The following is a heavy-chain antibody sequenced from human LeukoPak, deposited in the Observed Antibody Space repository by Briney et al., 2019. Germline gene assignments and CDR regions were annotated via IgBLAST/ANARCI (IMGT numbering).Heavy chain of an antibody. CDR1: GFTFSSYS. Sequence: TGGSLRLSCAASGFTFSSYSMNWVRQAPGKGLEWVSYISSSSSTIYYADSVKGRFTISRDNAKNSLYLQMNSLRAEDTAVYYCARERYYYDSSGYYYYYYGMDVWGQGTTVTVSS. D-gene: IGHD3-22*01. CDR2: ISSSSSTI. CDR3: ARERYYYDSSGYYYYYYGMDV. V-gene: IGHV3-48*01. J-gene: IGHJ6*02.